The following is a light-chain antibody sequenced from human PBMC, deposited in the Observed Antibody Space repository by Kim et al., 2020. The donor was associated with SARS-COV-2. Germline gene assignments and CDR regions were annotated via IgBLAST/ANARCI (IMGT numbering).Light chain of an antibody. J-gene: IGLJ2*01. CDR1: YLVNKY. V-gene: IGLV3-1*01. CDR2: QST. Sequence: SYELTQPPSVSVSPGQTASVTCSGDYLVNKYACWYQQKPGQSPVLVIYQSTRRPSGIPERFSGSKSGNTATLTISGTQAMDEADYYCQAWDRSTEVVFGGGTTLTVL. CDR3: QAWDRSTEVV.